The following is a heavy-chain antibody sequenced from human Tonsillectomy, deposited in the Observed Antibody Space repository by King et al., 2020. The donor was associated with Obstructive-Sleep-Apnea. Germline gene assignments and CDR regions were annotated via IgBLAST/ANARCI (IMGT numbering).Heavy chain of an antibody. CDR1: GFTFNRYS. Sequence: VQLVESGGGLVQPGGSLRLSCAASGFTFNRYSMNWVRQAPGKGLEWVSYISSGSGIIYYAVSVKGRLTTARDNAKNSLYLQMNSLRAEETAVYYCARVGTQYSYGYGDAFDMWGQGTMVTVSS. V-gene: IGHV3-48*01. CDR3: ARVGTQYSYGYGDAFDM. D-gene: IGHD5-18*01. J-gene: IGHJ3*02. CDR2: ISSGSGII.